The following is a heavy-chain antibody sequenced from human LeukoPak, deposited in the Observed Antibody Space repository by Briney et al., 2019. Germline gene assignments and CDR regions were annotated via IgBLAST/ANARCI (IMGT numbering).Heavy chain of an antibody. D-gene: IGHD5-12*01. CDR1: GTSISIYY. V-gene: IGHV4-59*01. CDR2: IYYSGST. J-gene: IGHJ6*01. Sequence: SETLSLTCNVSGTSISIYYWSWVRQPPGKGLEWLGYIYYSGSTNYNPSLKSRVTISVDTSKNQFSLKLSSVTAAATAVYYCARLREYSGYHFWPHYYYHGRDVWGQGTSDAVP. CDR3: ARLREYSGYHFWPHYYYHGRDV.